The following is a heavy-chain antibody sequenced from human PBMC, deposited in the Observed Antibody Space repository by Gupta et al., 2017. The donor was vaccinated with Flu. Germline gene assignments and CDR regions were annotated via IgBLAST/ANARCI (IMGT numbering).Heavy chain of an antibody. CDR3: ARDCGGSYYSWFDP. J-gene: IGHJ5*02. CDR2: IYTSGST. V-gene: IGHV4-61*02. CDR1: GGSISSGSYY. Sequence: QVQLQESGPGLVKPSQTLSLTCTVSGGSISSGSYYCSWIRQPAGKGLEWIGRIYTSGSTNYNPSLKSRVTISVDTSKNQFSLKLSSVTAADTAVYYCARDCGGSYYSWFDPWGQGTLVTVSS. D-gene: IGHD1-26*01.